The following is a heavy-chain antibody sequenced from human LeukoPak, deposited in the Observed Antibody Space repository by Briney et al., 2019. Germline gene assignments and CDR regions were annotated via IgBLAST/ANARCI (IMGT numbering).Heavy chain of an antibody. V-gene: IGHV1-69*13. Sequence: SVKVSCKASGGTFRTFAISWVRQAPGQGLEWMGGIIPIFGTANYAQKFQGRVTITADESTSTAYMELSSLRSEDTAVYYCARENKGSYYYYMDVWGKGTTVTISS. CDR3: ARENKGSYYYYMDV. CDR1: GGTFRTFA. D-gene: IGHD3-10*01. CDR2: IIPIFGTA. J-gene: IGHJ6*03.